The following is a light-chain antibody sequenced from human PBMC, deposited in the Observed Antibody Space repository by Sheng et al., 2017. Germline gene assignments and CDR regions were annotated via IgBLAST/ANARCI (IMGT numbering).Light chain of an antibody. CDR1: QSVSSN. V-gene: IGKV3-15*01. Sequence: EIVMTQSPATLSVSPGERATLSCRASQSVSSNLAWYQQKPGQAPRLLIYGASTRATGIPARFSGSGSGTEFTLTISSLQSEDFAVYYCQQYNNWPLTFGGGTEGGGSN. J-gene: IGKJ4*01. CDR2: GAS. CDR3: QQYNNWPLT.